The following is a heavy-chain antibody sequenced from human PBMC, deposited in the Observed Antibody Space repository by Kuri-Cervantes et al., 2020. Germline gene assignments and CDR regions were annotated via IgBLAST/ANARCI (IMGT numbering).Heavy chain of an antibody. CDR2: IYYSGST. V-gene: IGHV4-30-4*01. D-gene: IGHD6-19*01. Sequence: SETLSLTCTVSGGSISSGDYYWSWIRQPPGKGLEWIGYIYYSGSTYYNPSLKSRVTMSVDTSKNQFSLKLSSVTAADTAVYYCARDPPRSGWLSRYYYGMDVWGQGTTVTVSS. CDR3: ARDPPRSGWLSRYYYGMDV. CDR1: GGSISSGDYY. J-gene: IGHJ6*02.